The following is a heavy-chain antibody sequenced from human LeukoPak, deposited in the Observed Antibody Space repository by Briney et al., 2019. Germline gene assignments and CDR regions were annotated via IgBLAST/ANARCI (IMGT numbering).Heavy chain of an antibody. CDR1: GDSVSSNSAA. V-gene: IGHV6-1*01. CDR2: TYYRSKWYN. D-gene: IGHD6-13*01. J-gene: IGHJ6*03. Sequence: SQTLSLTCAISGDSVSSNSAAWNWIRQSPSRGLEWLGRTYYRSKWYNDYAVSVKSRITINPDTSKNQFSLQLNSVTPEDTAVYYCARQTYSSSWYGYYYYYMDVWGKGTTVTISS. CDR3: ARQTYSSSWYGYYYYYMDV.